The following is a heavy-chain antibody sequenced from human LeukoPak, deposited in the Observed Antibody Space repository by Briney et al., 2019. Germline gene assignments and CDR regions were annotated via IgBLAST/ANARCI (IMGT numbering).Heavy chain of an antibody. J-gene: IGHJ6*02. CDR3: ARIQAVGVPVAIDAYYYYALDV. Sequence: SVKVSCKASGGTFSKNAISWVRQAPGQGLEWMGRIIPVVGVAEYAQKFQGRVTFTADPSTTTAYMELSSLGSEDTALYYCARIQAVGVPVAIDAYYYYALDVWGQGTTVTVSS. D-gene: IGHD2-2*02. CDR2: IIPVVGVA. CDR1: GGTFSKNA. V-gene: IGHV1-69*04.